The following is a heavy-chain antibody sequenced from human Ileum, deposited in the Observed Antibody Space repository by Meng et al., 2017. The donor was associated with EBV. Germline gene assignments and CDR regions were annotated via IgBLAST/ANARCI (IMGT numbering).Heavy chain of an antibody. CDR3: ARESYSDSSGYYSLDY. V-gene: IGHV4-4*02. CDR1: GGSISSSNW. CDR2: IHHTEST. D-gene: IGHD3-22*01. J-gene: IGHJ4*02. Sequence: QVQRRESGPGLVKPSGTLSLTFAVSGGSISSSNWWSWVRQAPGKGLEWIGEIHHTESTNYNPSLKSRVTISVDKSKNQFSLKLSSVTAADTAVYYCARESYSDSSGYYSLDYWGQGSLVTVSS.